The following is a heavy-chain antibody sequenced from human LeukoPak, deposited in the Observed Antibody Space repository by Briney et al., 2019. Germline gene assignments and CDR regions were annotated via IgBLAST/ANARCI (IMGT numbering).Heavy chain of an antibody. CDR3: ARDAEIAVIDY. CDR1: GFTFSSYW. V-gene: IGHV3-74*03. J-gene: IGHJ4*02. Sequence: GGSLRLSCAASGFTFSSYWMHRVRQAPGKGLVWVSRINSDGSSITYADSVKGRFTISRDNAKNTLYLQMNSLRAEDTSVYYCARDAEIAVIDYWGQGTLVTVSS. D-gene: IGHD6-19*01. CDR2: INSDGSSI.